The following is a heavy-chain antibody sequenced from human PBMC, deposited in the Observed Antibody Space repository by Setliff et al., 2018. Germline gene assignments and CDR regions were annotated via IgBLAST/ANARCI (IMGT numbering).Heavy chain of an antibody. J-gene: IGHJ4*01. CDR2: INEDGTDR. CDR1: GFTFGDYA. V-gene: IGHV3-7*01. CDR3: ATGAWGDL. D-gene: IGHD2-21*02. Sequence: PGGSVRLSCTASGFTFGDYAMSWVRQSPGKGLEWVANINEDGTDRKYVDSVKGRFTISRDNAKNSVYLQMSSLRVEDSAVYYCATGAWGDLWGQGTLVTVSS.